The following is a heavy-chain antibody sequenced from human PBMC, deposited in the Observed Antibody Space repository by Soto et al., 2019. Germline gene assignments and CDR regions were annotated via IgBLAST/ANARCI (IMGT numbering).Heavy chain of an antibody. CDR1: GFTFSSYG. CDR2: ISYDGSNK. D-gene: IGHD3-10*01. Sequence: PGGSLRLSCAASGFTFSSYGMHWVRQAPGKGLEWVAVISYDGSNKYYADSVKGRFTISRDNSKNTLYLQMNSLRAEDTAVYYCAKDHLGGFGELPDYRGQGTLVTVSS. J-gene: IGHJ4*02. CDR3: AKDHLGGFGELPDY. V-gene: IGHV3-30*18.